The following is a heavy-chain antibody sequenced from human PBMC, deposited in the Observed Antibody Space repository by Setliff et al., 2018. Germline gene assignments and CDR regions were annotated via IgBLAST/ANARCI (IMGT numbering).Heavy chain of an antibody. CDR2: IFHSGST. CDR3: ARLESLGDLSLYGLWFDP. D-gene: IGHD3-16*02. Sequence: SETLSLTCTVSGGSISYNYWSWVRQPPGKGLEWIGQIFHSGSTHYNPSLKSRLTISVDQSKNQFSLKLKSVTAADTAVYYCARLESLGDLSLYGLWFDPWGQGTLVTVSS. J-gene: IGHJ5*02. CDR1: GGSISYNY. V-gene: IGHV4-59*12.